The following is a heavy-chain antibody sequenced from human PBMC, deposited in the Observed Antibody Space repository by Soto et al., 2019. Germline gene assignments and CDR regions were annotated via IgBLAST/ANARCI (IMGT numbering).Heavy chain of an antibody. V-gene: IGHV1-18*01. CDR1: GYTFSTYG. Sequence: QVQLVQSGAEMKKPGASVKVSCKASGYTFSTYGITWVRQAPGQGLDWMGWINPLKGYTNSEARFQDRVTMTTETSTRTAYMELRSLRSDDTAVYYCARVKVPAAILGAFDLWGQGTLVTVSS. D-gene: IGHD2-2*01. J-gene: IGHJ3*01. CDR3: ARVKVPAAILGAFDL. CDR2: INPLKGYT.